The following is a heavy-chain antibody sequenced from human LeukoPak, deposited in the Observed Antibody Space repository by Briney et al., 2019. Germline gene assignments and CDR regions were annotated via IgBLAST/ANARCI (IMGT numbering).Heavy chain of an antibody. J-gene: IGHJ4*02. CDR1: GFTVSSNC. Sequence: GSLRLSCAASGFTVSSNCMSWVRQAPGKGLEWVSVIYSGGSTYYADSVKGRFTISRDNSKNTLYLQMNSLRAEDTAVYYCARVKVNSYVDYWGQGTLVTVSS. D-gene: IGHD5-18*01. CDR2: IYSGGST. V-gene: IGHV3-53*01. CDR3: ARVKVNSYVDY.